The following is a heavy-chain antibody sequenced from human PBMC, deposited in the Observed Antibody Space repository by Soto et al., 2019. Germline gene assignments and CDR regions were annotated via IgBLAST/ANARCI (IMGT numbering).Heavy chain of an antibody. J-gene: IGHJ4*02. V-gene: IGHV1-69*02. D-gene: IGHD2-21*02. CDR1: GGTFSSYT. CDR2: IIPILGIA. Sequence: SVKVSCKASGGTFSSYTISWVRQAPGQGLEWMGRIIPILGIANYAQKFQGRVTITADESTSTAYMELSSLRSEDTAVYYCARGRDGGNSIDYWGQGTLVTVSS. CDR3: ARGRDGGNSIDY.